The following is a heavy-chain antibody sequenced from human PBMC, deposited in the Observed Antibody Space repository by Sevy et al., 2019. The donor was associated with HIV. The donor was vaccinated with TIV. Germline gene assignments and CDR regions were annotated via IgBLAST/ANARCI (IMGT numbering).Heavy chain of an antibody. CDR3: AKGGYYSNGSDGYFDY. Sequence: GGSLRLSCAASGFTFDDYAMHWVRQAPGKGLEWVSGISWNSGSIGYADSVKGRFTISRDNAKNSLYLQMNSLRAEDTALYYCAKGGYYSNGSDGYFDYWGQGTLVTVSS. CDR1: GFTFDDYA. J-gene: IGHJ4*02. CDR2: ISWNSGSI. D-gene: IGHD6-19*01. V-gene: IGHV3-9*01.